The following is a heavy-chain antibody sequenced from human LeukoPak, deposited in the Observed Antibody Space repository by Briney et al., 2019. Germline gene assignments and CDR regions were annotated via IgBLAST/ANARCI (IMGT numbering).Heavy chain of an antibody. D-gene: IGHD1-1*01. V-gene: IGHV3-7*03. Sequence: GGSLRLSCEASGLIFTDYWMTWARQAPGKGLEWVANTNKDGSEKWSVDSVKGRFTISRDNAKNSLYLQMNSLKAGDTALYYCVRDGDDGLNDWEYWGQGALVTVSS. CDR2: TNKDGSEK. J-gene: IGHJ1*01. CDR1: GLIFTDYW. CDR3: VRDGDDGLNDWEY.